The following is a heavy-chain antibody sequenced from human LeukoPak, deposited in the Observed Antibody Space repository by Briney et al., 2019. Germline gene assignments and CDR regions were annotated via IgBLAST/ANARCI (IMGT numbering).Heavy chain of an antibody. J-gene: IGHJ4*02. D-gene: IGHD3-10*01. CDR1: GGSFSGYY. CDR3: ARGLSPRINMVRGVRPPFRGVFDY. Sequence: SETLSLTCAVYGGSFSGYYWSWIRQPPGKGLEWIGEINHSGSTNYNLSLTSRVTISVDTSKNQFSLKLSSVTAADTAVYYCARGLSPRINMVRGVRPPFRGVFDYWGQGTLVTASS. CDR2: INHSGST. V-gene: IGHV4-34*01.